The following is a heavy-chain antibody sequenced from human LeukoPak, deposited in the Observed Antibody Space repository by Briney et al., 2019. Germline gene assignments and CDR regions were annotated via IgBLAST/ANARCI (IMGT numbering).Heavy chain of an antibody. D-gene: IGHD1-14*01. CDR3: ARGPASFLWNWFDP. J-gene: IGHJ5*02. CDR2: INTNTGNP. CDR1: GYTFTTYA. Sequence: ASVKVSCKASGYTFTTYAMNWVRQAPGQGLEWMGWINTNTGNPTYAQGFTGRFVFSLDTSVSTTYLQISSLKAEDTAVYYCARGPASFLWNWFDPWGQGTLVTVSS. V-gene: IGHV7-4-1*02.